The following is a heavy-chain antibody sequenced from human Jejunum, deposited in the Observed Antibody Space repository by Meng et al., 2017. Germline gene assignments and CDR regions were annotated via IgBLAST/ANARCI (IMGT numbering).Heavy chain of an antibody. D-gene: IGHD2/OR15-2a*01. Sequence: GESLKISCSASGFTFSAYWMTWVRQAPGKGLEWVANIKDDGSAKFYVNSVGGRFTISRDNTRNSLVLHMSSLRAEDTAVYYCARRRLEYRDAFDFWGHGTMVTVSS. V-gene: IGHV3-7*01. CDR2: IKDDGSAK. J-gene: IGHJ3*01. CDR3: ARRRLEYRDAFDF. CDR1: GFTFSAYW.